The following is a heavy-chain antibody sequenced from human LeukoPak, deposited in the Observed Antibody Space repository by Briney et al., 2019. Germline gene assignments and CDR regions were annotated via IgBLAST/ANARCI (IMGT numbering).Heavy chain of an antibody. V-gene: IGHV4-59*01. J-gene: IGHJ4*02. Sequence: SETLSLTCTVSSGSINSYYWSWVRQPPGKGLEYIGYIYYSGRTHYNPSLKSRVTISVDTSKNQFSLSLSSVTAADTAVYYCARTPDRGGFDFWGQGLLVTVSS. D-gene: IGHD3-10*01. CDR1: SGSINSYY. CDR2: IYYSGRT. CDR3: ARTPDRGGFDF.